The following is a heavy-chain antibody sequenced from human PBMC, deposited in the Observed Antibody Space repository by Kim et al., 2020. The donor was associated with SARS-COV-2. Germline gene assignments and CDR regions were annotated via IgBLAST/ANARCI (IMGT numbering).Heavy chain of an antibody. D-gene: IGHD2-2*01. CDR1: GGSFSGYY. Sequence: SETLSLTCAVYGGSFSGYYWSWIRQPPGKGLEWIGEINHSGSTNYNPSLKSRVTISVDTSKNQFSLKLSSVTAADTAVYYCARGFNGVPAADWGLYYFDYWGQGTLVTVSS. CDR2: INHSGST. CDR3: ARGFNGVPAADWGLYYFDY. V-gene: IGHV4-34*01. J-gene: IGHJ4*02.